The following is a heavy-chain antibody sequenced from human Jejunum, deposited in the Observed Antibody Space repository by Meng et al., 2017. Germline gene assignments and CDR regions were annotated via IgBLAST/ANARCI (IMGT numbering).Heavy chain of an antibody. J-gene: IGHJ4*02. Sequence: QGQLQESGPGLVRPSETLSLICTVSGGSVGRAGYQWGWIRQPPGRGLEWIGYANTNYNPSLKRQVTISLDTSRNLFSLSLTSVTAADTAVYYCARDSMGSLDYWGQGILVTVSS. D-gene: IGHD1-26*01. CDR2: ANT. CDR1: GGSVGRAGYQ. V-gene: IGHV4-61*08. CDR3: ARDSMGSLDY.